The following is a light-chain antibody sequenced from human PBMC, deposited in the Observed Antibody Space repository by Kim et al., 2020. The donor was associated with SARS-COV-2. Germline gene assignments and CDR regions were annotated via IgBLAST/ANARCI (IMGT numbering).Light chain of an antibody. Sequence: DIQMTQSPSSLYASVGDRVTITRRASLDMSRYLKWDQQKPGKAPKLLIYTASSLQSGVPSRFTGSGSETDFTLTISSLQPEDFASYYCLQTCSASRTFGQGTKV. CDR3: LQTCSASRT. J-gene: IGKJ1*01. CDR1: LDMSRY. V-gene: IGKV1-39*01. CDR2: TAS.